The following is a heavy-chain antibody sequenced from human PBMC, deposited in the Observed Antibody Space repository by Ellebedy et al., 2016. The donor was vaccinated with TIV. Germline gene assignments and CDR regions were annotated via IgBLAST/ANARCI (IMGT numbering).Heavy chain of an antibody. CDR3: LVTTRSRSFDY. CDR1: GFTFSNYW. Sequence: GESLKISCAASGFTFSNYWMSWVRQAPGKGLEWVANINQHESDKNYVDSVKGRFTISRDNAKNSLYLQMASLIVQDTAVYYCLVTTRSRSFDYWGQGTLVTVSS. V-gene: IGHV3-7*03. CDR2: INQHESDK. J-gene: IGHJ4*02. D-gene: IGHD4-17*01.